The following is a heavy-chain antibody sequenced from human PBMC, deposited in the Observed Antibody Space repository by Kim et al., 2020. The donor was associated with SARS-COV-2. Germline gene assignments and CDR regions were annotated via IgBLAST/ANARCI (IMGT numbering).Heavy chain of an antibody. CDR2: IYSGGST. CDR1: GFTVSSNY. V-gene: IGHV3-53*01. CDR3: ARGSYYYGSGNYYYYGMDV. J-gene: IGHJ6*02. Sequence: GGSLRLSCAASGFTVSSNYMSWVRQAPGKGLEWVSVIYSGGSTYYADSVKGRFTISRDNSKNTLYLQMNSLRAEDTAVYYCARGSYYYGSGNYYYYGMDVWVQGTTVTVSS. D-gene: IGHD3-10*01.